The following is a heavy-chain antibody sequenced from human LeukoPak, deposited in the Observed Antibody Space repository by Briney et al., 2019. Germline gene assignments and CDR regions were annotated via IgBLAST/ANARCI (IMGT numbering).Heavy chain of an antibody. CDR3: ARVDYGDLYFDY. J-gene: IGHJ4*02. D-gene: IGHD4-17*01. CDR1: GGSMSNYY. V-gene: IGHV4-38-2*02. CDR2: IYHSGST. Sequence: PSETLSLTCTVSGGSMSNYYWTWIRQPPGKGLEWIGSIYHSGSTYYNPSLKSRVTISVDTSKNQFSLKLSSVTAADTAVYYCARVDYGDLYFDYWGQGTLVTVSS.